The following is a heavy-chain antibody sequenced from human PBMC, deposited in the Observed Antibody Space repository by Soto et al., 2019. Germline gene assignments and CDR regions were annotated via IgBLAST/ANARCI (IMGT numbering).Heavy chain of an antibody. CDR1: GFTFSSYA. Sequence: GGSLRLSCAASGFTFSSYAMSWVRQAPGKGLEWVSAISGSGGSTYYADSVKGRFTISRDNSKNILYLQMSSLRAEDEAVYYCVKTRIAAREVMGYYCGMDVWGQGTTVTVSS. CDR3: VKTRIAAREVMGYYCGMDV. CDR2: ISGSGGST. V-gene: IGHV3-23*01. J-gene: IGHJ6*02. D-gene: IGHD3-10*01.